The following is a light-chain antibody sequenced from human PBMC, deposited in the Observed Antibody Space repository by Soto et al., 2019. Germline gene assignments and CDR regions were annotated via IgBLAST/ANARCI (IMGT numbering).Light chain of an antibody. CDR3: QPYDSSLSGSV. CDR1: SSNIGAGYD. V-gene: IGLV1-40*01. CDR2: ANT. J-gene: IGLJ2*01. Sequence: QSVLTQPPSVSGAPGQRVTISCTGSSSNIGAGYDVQWYQQLPGAAPKLLIYANTNRPSGVPDRFSGSKSGTSAALAITGLQAEDEADYHCQPYDSSLSGSVLGGGTELTVL.